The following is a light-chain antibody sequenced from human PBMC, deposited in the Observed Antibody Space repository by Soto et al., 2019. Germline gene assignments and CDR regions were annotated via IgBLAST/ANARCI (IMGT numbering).Light chain of an antibody. CDR3: QQYNNWPRT. J-gene: IGKJ1*01. CDR2: GAS. V-gene: IGKV3-15*01. Sequence: IVLTQPPTTLSLSPGERATLSCRASQSVSSQLAWYQQKPGQAPRLLIYGASTRATGIPARFSGSGSGTEFTLTINSLQSEDCAGYYCQQYNNWPRTFGQGTKVDI. CDR1: QSVSSQ.